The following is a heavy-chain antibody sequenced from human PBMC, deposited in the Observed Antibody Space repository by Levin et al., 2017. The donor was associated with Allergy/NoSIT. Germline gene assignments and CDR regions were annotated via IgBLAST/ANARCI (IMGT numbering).Heavy chain of an antibody. V-gene: IGHV1-2*02. J-gene: IGHJ5*02. Sequence: GESLKISCKASGYTFTGYYIHWVRQAPGQGLEWMGWINPDSGDTQCAQKFQDRVTMTRDTSISTAYMEVTRLRFEDTAIYFCARMLTGTWEWFDPWGQGTLVTVSS. CDR3: ARMLTGTWEWFDP. D-gene: IGHD1-7*01. CDR1: GYTFTGYY. CDR2: INPDSGDT.